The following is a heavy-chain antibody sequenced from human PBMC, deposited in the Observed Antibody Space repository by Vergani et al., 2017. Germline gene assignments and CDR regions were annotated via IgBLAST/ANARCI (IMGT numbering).Heavy chain of an antibody. CDR2: IYTSGST. J-gene: IGHJ6*02. CDR1: GGSISSGSYY. V-gene: IGHV4-61*02. D-gene: IGHD6-19*01. CDR3: ARDHRVAGPVEYYYYGMDV. Sequence: QVQLQESGPGLVKPSQTLSLTCTVSGGSISSGSYYWSWIRQPAGKGLEWIGRIYTSGSTNYNPSLKSRVTISVDTSTNQFSLKLSSVTAADTAVYYCARDHRVAGPVEYYYYGMDVWGQGTTVTVSS.